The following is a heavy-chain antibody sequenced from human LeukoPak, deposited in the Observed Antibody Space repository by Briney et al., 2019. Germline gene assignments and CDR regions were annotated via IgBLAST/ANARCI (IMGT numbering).Heavy chain of an antibody. Sequence: GGSLRLSCVASGFSFSRDSMNWVRQAPGKGLEWISYISYDSMIKYYADSVRGRFTISRDSAKDSLYLQMHSLRAEDTAVYYCVRDNPRCCGVIPANIDDYWGQGTLVTVSS. D-gene: IGHD2-15*01. CDR2: ISYDSMIK. V-gene: IGHV3-48*01. CDR3: VRDNPRCCGVIPANIDDY. CDR1: GFSFSRDS. J-gene: IGHJ4*02.